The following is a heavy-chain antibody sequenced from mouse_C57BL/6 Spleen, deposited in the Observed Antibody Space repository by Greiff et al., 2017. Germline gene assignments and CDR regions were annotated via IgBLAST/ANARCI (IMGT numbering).Heavy chain of an antibody. Sequence: EVKLLESGPGLVKPSQSLSLTCSVTGYSITSGYYWNWIRQFPGNKLEWMGYISYDGSNNYNPSLKNRISITRDTSKNQFFLKLNSVTTEDTATYYCARGSNYIFDYWGQGTTLTVSS. CDR1: GYSITSGYY. CDR2: ISYDGSN. D-gene: IGHD2-5*01. J-gene: IGHJ2*01. CDR3: ARGSNYIFDY. V-gene: IGHV3-6*01.